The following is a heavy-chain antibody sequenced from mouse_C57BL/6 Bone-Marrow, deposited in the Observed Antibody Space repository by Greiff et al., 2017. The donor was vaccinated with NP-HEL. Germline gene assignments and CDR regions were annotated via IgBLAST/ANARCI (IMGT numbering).Heavy chain of an antibody. CDR2: IYPRSGNT. Sequence: LVESGAELARPGASVKLSCKASGYTFTSYGISWVKQRTGQGLEWIGEIYPRSGNTYYNEKFKGKATLTADKSSSTAYMELRSLTSEDSAVYFCARRPPFDYWGQGTTLTVSS. V-gene: IGHV1-81*01. CDR3: ARRPPFDY. CDR1: GYTFTSYG. J-gene: IGHJ2*01.